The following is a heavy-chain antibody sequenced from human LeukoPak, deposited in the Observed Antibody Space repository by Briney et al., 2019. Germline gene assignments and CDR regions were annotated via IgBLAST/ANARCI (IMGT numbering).Heavy chain of an antibody. CDR1: GFTFSSYG. D-gene: IGHD3-9*01. Sequence: GGSLRLSCAASGFTFSSYGMHWGRLAPGKGLEWVAVISYDGSNKYYADSVKGRLTISRDNSKNTLYLEMNSLRAEDTAVYYCAKDGSYYDILTGYHYIDYWGQGTLVTVSS. CDR3: AKDGSYYDILTGYHYIDY. V-gene: IGHV3-30*18. CDR2: ISYDGSNK. J-gene: IGHJ4*02.